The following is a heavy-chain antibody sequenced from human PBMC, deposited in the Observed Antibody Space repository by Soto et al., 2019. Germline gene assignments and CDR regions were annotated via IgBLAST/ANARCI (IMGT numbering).Heavy chain of an antibody. Sequence: GGSLRLSCAASGFTFSSYGMHWVRQAPGKGLEWVAVIWYDGSNKYYADSVKGRFTISRDNSKNTRYRQKNSLRAEDTAVYYCAGEARYPYCSGGSCYDTSLDYWGQGTLVTVSS. CDR3: AGEARYPYCSGGSCYDTSLDY. V-gene: IGHV3-33*01. CDR2: IWYDGSNK. J-gene: IGHJ4*02. D-gene: IGHD2-15*01. CDR1: GFTFSSYG.